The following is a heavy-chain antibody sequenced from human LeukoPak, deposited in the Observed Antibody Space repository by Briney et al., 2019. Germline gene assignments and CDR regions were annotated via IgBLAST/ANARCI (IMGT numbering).Heavy chain of an antibody. D-gene: IGHD3-16*02. CDR1: GFTFSTYG. CDR3: ANEGGLTFGGVLVYYFEF. Sequence: PGGSLRLSCAASGFTFSTYGMHWVRQAPGKGLEWAAVISFDGSNKYYADSVKGRFTISRDNSKNTLHLQMNSLRAEDTAVYYCANEGGLTFGGVLVYYFEFWGQGTLVTVSS. J-gene: IGHJ4*02. V-gene: IGHV3-30*18. CDR2: ISFDGSNK.